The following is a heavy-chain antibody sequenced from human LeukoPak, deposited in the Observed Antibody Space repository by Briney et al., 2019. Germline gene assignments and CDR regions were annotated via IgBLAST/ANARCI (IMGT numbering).Heavy chain of an antibody. J-gene: IGHJ4*02. CDR2: ISAYNGNT. D-gene: IGHD2-2*01. Sequence: ASVKVSCKASGYTFTSYGISRVRQAPGQGLEWMGWISAYNGNTNYAQKVQDRVTMTTDTPTSTAYMELRSLRFDDTAVYYCARDRPIGYCSSTSCPPLDYWGQGTLVTVSS. CDR3: ARDRPIGYCSSTSCPPLDY. V-gene: IGHV1-18*01. CDR1: GYTFTSYG.